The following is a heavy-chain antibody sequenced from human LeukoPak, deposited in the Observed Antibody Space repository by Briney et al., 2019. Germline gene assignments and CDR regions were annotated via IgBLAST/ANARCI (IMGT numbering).Heavy chain of an antibody. Sequence: SETLSLTCTVSGYSISSGSYWGWIRQPPGKGLEWIGYIYYSGSTNYNPSLKSRVTISVDTSKNQFSLKLSSVTAADTAVYYCASTVEDAFDIWGQGTMVTVSS. CDR2: IYYSGST. CDR1: GYSISSGSY. J-gene: IGHJ3*02. CDR3: ASTVEDAFDI. V-gene: IGHV4-61*01. D-gene: IGHD4-23*01.